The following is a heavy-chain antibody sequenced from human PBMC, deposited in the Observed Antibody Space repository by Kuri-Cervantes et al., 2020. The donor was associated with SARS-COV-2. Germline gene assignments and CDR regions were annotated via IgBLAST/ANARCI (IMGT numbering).Heavy chain of an antibody. D-gene: IGHD3-3*01. V-gene: IGHV1-3*01. Sequence: ASVKVSCKASGYTFTSYAMHWVRQAPGQRLEWMGWINAGNGNTKYSQKFQGRVTITRDTSASTAYMELSSLRSEDTAVYYCARDRKVRILGSGYPYYYYYGMDVWGQGTTVTVSS. CDR3: ARDRKVRILGSGYPYYYYYGMDV. CDR1: GYTFTSYA. CDR2: INAGNGNT. J-gene: IGHJ6*02.